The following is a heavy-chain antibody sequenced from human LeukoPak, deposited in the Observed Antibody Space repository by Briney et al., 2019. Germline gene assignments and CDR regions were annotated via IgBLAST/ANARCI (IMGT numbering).Heavy chain of an antibody. CDR2: MNPNSGNT. J-gene: IGHJ4*02. D-gene: IGHD6-19*01. V-gene: IGHV1-8*03. CDR3: ARANRYSSGCDY. Sequence: ASVKVSCKASGYTFSSYDINWVRQATGQGLEWMGWMNPNSGNTGYAQKFQGRVTITRNTSISTAYMELSSLRSEDTAVYYCARANRYSSGCDYWGQGTLVTVSS. CDR1: GYTFSSYD.